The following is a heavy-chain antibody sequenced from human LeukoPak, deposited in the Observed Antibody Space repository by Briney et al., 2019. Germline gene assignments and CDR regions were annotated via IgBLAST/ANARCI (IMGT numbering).Heavy chain of an antibody. CDR3: ARGAVGGPFDS. D-gene: IGHD6-19*01. CDR2: ISSSASLI. Sequence: GGSLRLSCAASGFTFSSYSLSWVRQAPGKGLEWVSFISSSASLIYYADSVRGRFTISRDNAKNSLYLQMNSLRAEDTAVYYCARGAVGGPFDSWGQGTLVTVSS. V-gene: IGHV3-21*01. CDR1: GFTFSSYS. J-gene: IGHJ4*02.